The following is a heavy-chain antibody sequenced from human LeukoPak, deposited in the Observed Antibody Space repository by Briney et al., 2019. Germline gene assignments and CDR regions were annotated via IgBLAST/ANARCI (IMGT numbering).Heavy chain of an antibody. CDR3: ARSTPYYPLDY. CDR2: IYYSGST. CDR1: GGSIGSSSYY. J-gene: IGHJ4*02. V-gene: IGHV4-39*01. Sequence: SETLSLTCTVSGGSIGSSSYYWGWIRQPPGKGLEWIGSIYYSGSTYYNPSLKSRVTISVDTSKNQFSLKLSSVTAADTAVYYCARSTPYYPLDYWGQGTLVTVSS. D-gene: IGHD2-21*01.